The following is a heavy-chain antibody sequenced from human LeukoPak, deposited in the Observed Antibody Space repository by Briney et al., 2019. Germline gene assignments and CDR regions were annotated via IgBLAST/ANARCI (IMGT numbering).Heavy chain of an antibody. CDR1: GGSISSSSYY. CDR3: ARRGGYSYGYWYYFDY. CDR2: IYYSGST. V-gene: IGHV4-39*07. Sequence: SETLSLTCTVSGGSISSSSYYWGWIRQPPGKGLEWIGSIYYSGSTYYNPSLKSRVTISVDTSKNQFSLKLSSVTAADTAVYYCARRGGYSYGYWYYFDYWGQGTLVTVSS. D-gene: IGHD5-18*01. J-gene: IGHJ4*02.